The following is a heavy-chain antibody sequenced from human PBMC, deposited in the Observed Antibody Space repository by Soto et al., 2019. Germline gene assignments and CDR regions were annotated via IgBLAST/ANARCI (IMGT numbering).Heavy chain of an antibody. Sequence: SETLSLTCTVSGGFISSYYWSWIRQPPGKGLEWIGYIYYSGSTNYNPSLKSRVTISVDTSKNQFSLKLSSVTAADTAVYYCARSAYYYYGMDVWGQGTTVTV. J-gene: IGHJ6*02. CDR2: IYYSGST. CDR1: GGFISSYY. CDR3: ARSAYYYYGMDV. V-gene: IGHV4-59*01.